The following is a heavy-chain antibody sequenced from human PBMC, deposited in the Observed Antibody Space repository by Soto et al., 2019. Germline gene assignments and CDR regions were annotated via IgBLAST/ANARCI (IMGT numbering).Heavy chain of an antibody. CDR2: INHSGST. D-gene: IGHD1-1*01. J-gene: IGHJ6*02. Sequence: QVQIQQWGAGLLKPSETLSLTCGVYGGSFSGYYWNWVRQPPGKGLEWIGEINHSGSTNYNPSLESRGTISADTSQNQFSLKLTSVTAADTAVYFCARGSRKDAYKYSYYYFGMDVWGQGTTVTVSS. CDR1: GGSFSGYY. V-gene: IGHV4-34*02. CDR3: ARGSRKDAYKYSYYYFGMDV.